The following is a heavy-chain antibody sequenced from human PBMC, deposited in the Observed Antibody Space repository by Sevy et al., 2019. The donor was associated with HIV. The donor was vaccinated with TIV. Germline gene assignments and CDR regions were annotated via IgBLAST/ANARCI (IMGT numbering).Heavy chain of an antibody. D-gene: IGHD3-3*01. Sequence: GGSLRLSCAASGFTFSSYGMHWVRQAPGKGLEWVAVIWYDGSNKYYADSVKGRFTISRDNSKNRLYLQMNSLRAEDTAVYYCARDRGITIFVDYYYGMDVWGQGTTVTVSS. V-gene: IGHV3-33*01. CDR1: GFTFSSYG. CDR3: ARDRGITIFVDYYYGMDV. CDR2: IWYDGSNK. J-gene: IGHJ6*02.